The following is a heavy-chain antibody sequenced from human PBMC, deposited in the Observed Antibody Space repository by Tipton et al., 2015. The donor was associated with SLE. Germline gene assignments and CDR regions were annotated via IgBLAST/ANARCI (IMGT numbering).Heavy chain of an antibody. Sequence: TLSLTCTVSGGSISSYYWSWIRQPPGRGLEWIGYIYYSGSTNYNPSLKSRVTISVDTSKNQFYLKRSSVTAADTAVYYCARDWCSSTSCYGYYYMDVWGKGTTVTVSS. CDR3: ARDWCSSTSCYGYYYMDV. J-gene: IGHJ6*03. CDR1: GGSISSYY. D-gene: IGHD2-2*01. V-gene: IGHV4-59*12. CDR2: IYYSGST.